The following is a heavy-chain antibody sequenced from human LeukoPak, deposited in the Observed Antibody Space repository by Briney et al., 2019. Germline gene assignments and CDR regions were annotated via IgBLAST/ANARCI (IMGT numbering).Heavy chain of an antibody. V-gene: IGHV1-69*04. CDR1: GGTFSSYA. CDR2: IIPILGIA. CDR3: ARDREVGATGDY. D-gene: IGHD1-26*01. Sequence: SVKVSYKASGGTFSSYAISWVRQAPGQGLEWMGRIIPILGIANYAQKFQGRVTITADKSTSTAYMELSSLRSEDTAVYYCARDREVGATGDYWGQGTLVTVSS. J-gene: IGHJ4*02.